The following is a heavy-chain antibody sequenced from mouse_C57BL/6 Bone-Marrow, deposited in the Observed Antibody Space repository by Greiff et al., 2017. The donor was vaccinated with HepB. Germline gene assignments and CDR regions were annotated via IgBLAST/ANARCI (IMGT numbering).Heavy chain of an antibody. CDR2: IDPNSGGT. CDR3: ARKGGLRRWYFDV. Sequence: VQLQQPGAELVKPGASVKLSCKASGYTFTSYWMQWVKQRPGQGLEWIGRIDPNSGGTKYNEKFKSKATLTVDKPSSTAYMQLSSLTSEDSAVYYCARKGGLRRWYFDVWGTGTTVTVSS. V-gene: IGHV1-72*01. CDR1: GYTFTSYW. D-gene: IGHD2-4*01. J-gene: IGHJ1*03.